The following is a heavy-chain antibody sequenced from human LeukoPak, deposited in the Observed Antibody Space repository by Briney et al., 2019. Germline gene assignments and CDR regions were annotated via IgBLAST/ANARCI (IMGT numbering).Heavy chain of an antibody. D-gene: IGHD6-19*01. CDR3: ARERSGGSSGWLRYYYYYMDV. CDR1: GDSVSSNSAA. CDR2: TYYRSKWYN. V-gene: IGHV6-1*01. J-gene: IGHJ6*03. Sequence: SQTLSLTCAISGDSVSSNSAAWNWIRQSPSRGLEWLGRTYYRSKWYNDYAVSVKSRITINPDTSKNQFSLQLNSVTPEDTAVYYCARERSGGSSGWLRYYYYYMDVWGKGTTVTISS.